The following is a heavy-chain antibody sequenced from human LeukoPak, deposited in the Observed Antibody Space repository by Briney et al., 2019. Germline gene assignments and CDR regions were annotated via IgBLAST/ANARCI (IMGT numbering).Heavy chain of an antibody. CDR3: ARDVGYSSSWYSPQFDY. CDR1: GGSISSYY. Sequence: SETLSLTCTVSGGSISSYYWSWIRQPAGKGLEWIGRIYTSGSTNYNPSLKSRVTMSVDTSKNQFSLKLSPVTAADTAVYYCARDVGYSSSWYSPQFDYWGQGTLVTVSS. CDR2: IYTSGST. D-gene: IGHD6-13*01. V-gene: IGHV4-4*07. J-gene: IGHJ4*02.